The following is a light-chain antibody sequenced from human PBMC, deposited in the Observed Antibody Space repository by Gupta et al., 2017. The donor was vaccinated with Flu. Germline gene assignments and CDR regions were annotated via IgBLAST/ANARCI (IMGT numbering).Light chain of an antibody. Sequence: SVLLPPPSASGTPGPRVTFSCPGSSTNMGSNNVNWYQQHPGTTPKLLIDSNTQRPSRVPDRFSGARNGTSAALAISGRQYEDEADYYCAAWDENLNAWVFGGGTQVTVL. CDR1: STNMGSNN. J-gene: IGLJ3*02. CDR3: AAWDENLNAWV. V-gene: IGLV1-44*01. CDR2: SNT.